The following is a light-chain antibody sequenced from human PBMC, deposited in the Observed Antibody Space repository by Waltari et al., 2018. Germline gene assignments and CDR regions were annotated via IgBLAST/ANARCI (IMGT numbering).Light chain of an antibody. CDR1: QRIKNN. Sequence: ETVMTQSPATLSVYPGERATLSSRASQRIKNNLAWSQQKGGQAPRLLLFDASTRATGSSARFSGSGYGTEFTLTISSLQSEDFAVYYCQQYDNWPLTFGQGTRLDIK. V-gene: IGKV3-15*01. CDR2: DAS. CDR3: QQYDNWPLT. J-gene: IGKJ5*01.